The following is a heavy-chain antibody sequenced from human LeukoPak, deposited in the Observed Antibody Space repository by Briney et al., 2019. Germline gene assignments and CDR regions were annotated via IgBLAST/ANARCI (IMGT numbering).Heavy chain of an antibody. CDR2: IIPIFGTA. J-gene: IGHJ4*02. Sequence: SVKVSCKASGGTFSSYAISWVRQAPGQGLEWMGGIIPIFGTANYAQELQGRVTITRDTSASTAYMELSSLRSEDMAVYYCARGQLGYCSSTSCYSLDYWGQGTLVTVSS. V-gene: IGHV1-69*05. CDR3: ARGQLGYCSSTSCYSLDY. D-gene: IGHD2-2*01. CDR1: GGTFSSYA.